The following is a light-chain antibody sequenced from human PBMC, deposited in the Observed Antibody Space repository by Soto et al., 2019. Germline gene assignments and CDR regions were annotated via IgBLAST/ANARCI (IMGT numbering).Light chain of an antibody. CDR2: WAS. V-gene: IGKV4-1*01. CDR1: QIFLYSSDNKNY. Sequence: DIVMTQSPDSLALSLGERATINCKSSQIFLYSSDNKNYLAWYQQKPGQPPKLLIYWASTRESGVPDRFSGSGSGTGFTLTISSLQTEDVAVYYCQQYFTTPITFGQGTRLEIK. J-gene: IGKJ5*01. CDR3: QQYFTTPIT.